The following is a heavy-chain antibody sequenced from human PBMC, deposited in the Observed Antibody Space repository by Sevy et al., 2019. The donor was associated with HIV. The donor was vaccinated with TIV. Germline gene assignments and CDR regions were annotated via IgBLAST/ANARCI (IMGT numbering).Heavy chain of an antibody. CDR2: ISGSGGST. J-gene: IGHJ4*02. V-gene: IGHV3-23*01. D-gene: IGHD6-19*01. CDR3: AKAPVRGSGWYYFDY. CDR1: GFTFSSYA. Sequence: GGSLRLSCAASGFTFSSYAMSWVRQAPGKGLEWVSAISGSGGSTYYAASVKGRFTISRDNSKNTLYLQMNSLRAEDTAVYYCAKAPVRGSGWYYFDYWGQGTLVTVSS.